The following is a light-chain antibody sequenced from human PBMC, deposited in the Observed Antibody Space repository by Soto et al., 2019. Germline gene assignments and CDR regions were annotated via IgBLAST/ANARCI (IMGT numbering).Light chain of an antibody. Sequence: IVLTQSPATLSFSPGKRATLSCRASQSVTSYLAWYQQKPGQAPRILIYDASNRATGIPARFSGSGSGTDFTLTISSLEPEDFAVYYCQQRSNWPLTFGGGTKVDIK. J-gene: IGKJ4*01. CDR3: QQRSNWPLT. CDR1: QSVTSY. CDR2: DAS. V-gene: IGKV3-11*01.